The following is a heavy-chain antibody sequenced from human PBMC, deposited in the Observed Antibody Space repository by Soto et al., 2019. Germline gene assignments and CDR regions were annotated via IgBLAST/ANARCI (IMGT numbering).Heavy chain of an antibody. D-gene: IGHD3-22*01. CDR3: ARDPNDSSAYYHHYYYGMDV. CDR1: GYTFTSYG. V-gene: IGHV1-3*01. J-gene: IGHJ6*02. CDR2: INAGNGNT. Sequence: QIQLMQSGAEVKKPGASVKVSCKASGYTFTSYGIHWVRQAPGQRLEWTGWINAGNGNTKYSEKFQGRVTITRDTSASTAYLDLSSLTSEDTAVYYCARDPNDSSAYYHHYYYGMDVWGQGTTVTVSS.